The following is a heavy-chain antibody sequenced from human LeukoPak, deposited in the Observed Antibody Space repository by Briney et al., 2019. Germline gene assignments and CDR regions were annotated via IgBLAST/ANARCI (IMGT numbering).Heavy chain of an antibody. CDR3: AKGLWGGYYGGYFDY. D-gene: IGHD3-3*01. J-gene: IGHJ4*02. CDR1: GFTFSSYA. CDR2: ISYDGSNK. V-gene: IGHV3-30*18. Sequence: PGGSLRLSCAASGFTFSSYAMSWVRQAPGKGLEWVAVISYDGSNKYYADSVKGRFTISRDNSKNTLYLQMNSLRAEDTAVYYCAKGLWGGYYGGYFDYWGQGTLVTVSS.